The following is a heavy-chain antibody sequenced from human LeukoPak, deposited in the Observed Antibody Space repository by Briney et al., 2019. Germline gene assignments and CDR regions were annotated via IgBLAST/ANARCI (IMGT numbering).Heavy chain of an antibody. CDR2: FDPEDGET. J-gene: IGHJ5*02. Sequence: ASVKVSCKVSGYTLTELSMHWVRQAPGKGLEWMGGFDPEDGETTYAQKFQGRVTMTEDTSTDTAYMELSSLRSEDTAVYYCATEGSRYCSGGSCYPWGQGTLVTVSS. V-gene: IGHV1-24*01. CDR3: ATEGSRYCSGGSCYP. CDR1: GYTLTELS. D-gene: IGHD2-15*01.